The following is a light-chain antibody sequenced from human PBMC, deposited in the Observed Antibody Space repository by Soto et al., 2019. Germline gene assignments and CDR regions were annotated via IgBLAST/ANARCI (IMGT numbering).Light chain of an antibody. J-gene: IGKJ2*01. V-gene: IGKV1-9*01. CDR2: AAS. Sequence: IQLTQSPSSLSASVGDRVTLTCRASQGISSYLAWYQQKPGKAPKLLIYAASTLQSGVPSRFSGSGSGTDFTLTISSLQPEDFATYYCLQLNSYPRMYTFGQGTKLEIK. CDR1: QGISSY. CDR3: LQLNSYPRMYT.